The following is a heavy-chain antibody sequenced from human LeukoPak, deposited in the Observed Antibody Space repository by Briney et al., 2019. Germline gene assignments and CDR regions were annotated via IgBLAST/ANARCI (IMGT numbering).Heavy chain of an antibody. D-gene: IGHD1-1*01. V-gene: IGHV3-11*04. CDR2: ISSSGSTI. CDR1: GFTFSDYY. CDR3: ARKSRDWNEQIFDY. Sequence: GGSLRLSCAASGFTFSDYYMSWIRQAPGKGLEWVSYISSSGSTIYYADSVKGRFTISRDNAKNSLYLQMNSLRAEDTAVYYCARKSRDWNEQIFDYWGQGTLVTVSS. J-gene: IGHJ4*02.